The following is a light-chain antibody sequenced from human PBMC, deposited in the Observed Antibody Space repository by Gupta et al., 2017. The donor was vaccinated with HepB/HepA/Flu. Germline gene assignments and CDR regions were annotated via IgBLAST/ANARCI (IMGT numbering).Light chain of an antibody. Sequence: QSVLPPHPSVSASPRQPTAITCTGTRFDVGNYHLVSWYQQYPDTPPLLIYVDVSKRPSVVSNLSAASSSGTTAFTTIWVLQAEDEAYYCCCSYANSSPVVLGTGTTLTVL. V-gene: IGLV2-23*02. CDR2: DVS. CDR1: RFDVGNYHL. CDR3: CSYANSSPVV. J-gene: IGLJ1*01.